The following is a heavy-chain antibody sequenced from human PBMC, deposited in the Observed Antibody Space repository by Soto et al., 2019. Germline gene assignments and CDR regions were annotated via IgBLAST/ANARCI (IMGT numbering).Heavy chain of an antibody. CDR2: IYYSGST. Sequence: SETLSLTCTVSGGSISSGDYYWSWIRQPPGKGLEWIGYIYYSGSTYYNPSLKSRVTISVDTSKNQFSLKLSSVTAADTAVYYCASSRYEQQLVLGRLDYWGQGTLVTVSS. V-gene: IGHV4-30-4*01. J-gene: IGHJ4*02. CDR3: ASSRYEQQLVLGRLDY. D-gene: IGHD6-13*01. CDR1: GGSISSGDYY.